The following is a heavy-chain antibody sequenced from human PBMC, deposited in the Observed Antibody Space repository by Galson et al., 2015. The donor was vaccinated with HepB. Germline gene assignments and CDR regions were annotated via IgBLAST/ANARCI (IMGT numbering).Heavy chain of an antibody. V-gene: IGHV3-33*08. CDR3: ARAPMATIPLGWFDP. CDR2: IWYDGSNK. D-gene: IGHD5-24*01. CDR1: GFTFSSYG. Sequence: SLRLSCAASGFTFSSYGMHWVRQAPGKGLEWVAVIWYDGSNKYYADSVKGRFTISRDNSKNTLYLQMNSLRAEDTAVYYCARAPMATIPLGWFDPWGQGTLVTVSS. J-gene: IGHJ5*02.